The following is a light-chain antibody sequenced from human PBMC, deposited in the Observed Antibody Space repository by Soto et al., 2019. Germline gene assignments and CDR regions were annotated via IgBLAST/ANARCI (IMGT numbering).Light chain of an antibody. CDR2: AAS. Sequence: EIVMTQSPGTLSVSPGERATLSCRASQGVGSNLAWYQQRPGQAPRLLIYAASTRATDIPARFTGRGSGTEFTLTISSLQYEDVAVYFCQQYNNWPLYTFGQGTKLEI. CDR1: QGVGSN. CDR3: QQYNNWPLYT. V-gene: IGKV3-15*01. J-gene: IGKJ2*01.